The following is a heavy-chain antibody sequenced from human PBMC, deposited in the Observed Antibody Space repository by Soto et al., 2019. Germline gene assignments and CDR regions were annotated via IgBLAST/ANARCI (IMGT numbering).Heavy chain of an antibody. CDR1: GFTVRSNY. CDR3: AQGLKDFDY. V-gene: IGHV3-66*01. Sequence: GGSLRLSCAASGFTVRSNYMSWVRQAPGKGLEWVSVIYSGGSTNYADAVKGRFTISRDNSKNTLSLQMNSLRAEDTAVYYCAQGLKDFDYWGQGTLVTVSS. J-gene: IGHJ4*02. CDR2: IYSGGST.